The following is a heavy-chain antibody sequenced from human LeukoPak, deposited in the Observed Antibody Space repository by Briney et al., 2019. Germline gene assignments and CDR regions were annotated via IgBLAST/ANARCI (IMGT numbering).Heavy chain of an antibody. Sequence: GGSLRLSCAASGFTFSSHGMSWVRQAPGKGLEWVSGISDSDSSTYYADSVKGRFTISRDNSKNTLYLQMNNLRAADTAVYLCARVLRGFTYGKFDYWGPGTLVTVSS. CDR2: ISDSDSST. CDR1: GFTFSSHG. D-gene: IGHD5-18*01. J-gene: IGHJ4*02. CDR3: ARVLRGFTYGKFDY. V-gene: IGHV3-23*01.